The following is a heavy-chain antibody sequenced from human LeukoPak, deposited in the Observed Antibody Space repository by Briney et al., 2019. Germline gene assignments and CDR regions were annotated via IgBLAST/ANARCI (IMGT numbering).Heavy chain of an antibody. CDR2: IIPIFGTA. CDR3: ARLFSGYGDYGEYYFDY. CDR1: GGTFSSYA. Sequence: SVKVSRKASGGTFSSYAISWVRQAPGQGLEWMGGIIPIFGTANYAQKFQGRVTITADESTSTAYMELSSLRSEDTAVYYCARLFSGYGDYGEYYFDYWGRGTLVTVSS. D-gene: IGHD4-17*01. V-gene: IGHV1-69*13. J-gene: IGHJ4*02.